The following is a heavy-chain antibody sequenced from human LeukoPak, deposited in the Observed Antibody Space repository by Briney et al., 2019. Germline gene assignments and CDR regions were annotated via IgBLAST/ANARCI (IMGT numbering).Heavy chain of an antibody. V-gene: IGHV3-30*04. CDR2: ISYDGSNK. CDR1: GFTFSSYA. J-gene: IGHJ5*01. CDR3: ARASGSYWWFDS. Sequence: PGRSLRLSCAASGFTFSSYAMHWVRQAPGKGLEWVAVISYDGSNKYYADSVKGRFTISRDNSKNTLYLQMNSLRADDTAVYYCARASGSYWWFDSWGQGTLVTVSS. D-gene: IGHD1-26*01.